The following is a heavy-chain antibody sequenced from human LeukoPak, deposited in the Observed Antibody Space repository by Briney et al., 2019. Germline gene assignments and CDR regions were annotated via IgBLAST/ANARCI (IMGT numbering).Heavy chain of an antibody. CDR1: GGSVSSHTYY. V-gene: IGHV4-39*01. CDR3: ARHVTGVRYYYEEEEDY. Sequence: SETLSLTCTVSGGSVSSHTYYWGWIRQPPGKGLEWIGSIYYSGSTYYNPSLKSRVTISVDTTTNQFSLKLSSVTAADTAVYYCARHVTGVRYYYEEEEDYWGQGTLVTVSS. D-gene: IGHD3-22*01. J-gene: IGHJ4*02. CDR2: IYYSGST.